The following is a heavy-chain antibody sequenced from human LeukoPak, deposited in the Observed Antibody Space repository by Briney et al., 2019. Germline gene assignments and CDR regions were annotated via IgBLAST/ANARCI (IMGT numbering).Heavy chain of an antibody. D-gene: IGHD3-9*01. CDR2: THASGNT. J-gene: IGHJ4*02. Sequence: PGGSLRLSCAVSGLTVRSNYMSWVRQTRGKGLEWVAITHASGNTNYADSVKGRFTVSRHNSKNTLYLQMNSLRGDDTAVYYCARGASSTYDILTGPQKLDYWGQGTLVTVSS. CDR3: ARGASSTYDILTGPQKLDY. CDR1: GLTVRSNY. V-gene: IGHV3-53*04.